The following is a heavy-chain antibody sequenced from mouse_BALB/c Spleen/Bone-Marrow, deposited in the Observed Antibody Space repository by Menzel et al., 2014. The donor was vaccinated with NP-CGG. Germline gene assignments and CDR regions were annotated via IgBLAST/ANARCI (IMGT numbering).Heavy chain of an antibody. CDR2: INPSSGYT. CDR3: AREARTGAWFTY. CDR1: GYTFTSYT. V-gene: IGHV1-4*02. Sequence: VKLMESGAELARPGASVKMSCKASGYTFTSYTIQWVKQRPGRGLEWIGYINPSSGYTDYDQKFKDKTTLTADKSSNTAYMQLTSLTSEDSAVYSCAREARTGAWFTYWGRGTLVTVSA. J-gene: IGHJ3*01. D-gene: IGHD4-1*01.